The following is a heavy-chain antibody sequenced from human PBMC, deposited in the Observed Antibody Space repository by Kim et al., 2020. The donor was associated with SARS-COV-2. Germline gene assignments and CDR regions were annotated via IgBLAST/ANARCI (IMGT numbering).Heavy chain of an antibody. J-gene: IGHJ4*02. CDR3: ARGGFYAIDY. CDR1: GFTFSDHY. D-gene: IGHD6-25*01. V-gene: IGHV3-72*01. Sequence: GGSLRLSCVASGFTFSDHYMDWVRQAPGKGLEWVGRSRNKANSYIIEYAASVKGRFTISRDDSKNSLYMQMDSLKTEDTAVYYCARGGFYAIDYWGQGTLVTVS. CDR2: SRNKANSYII.